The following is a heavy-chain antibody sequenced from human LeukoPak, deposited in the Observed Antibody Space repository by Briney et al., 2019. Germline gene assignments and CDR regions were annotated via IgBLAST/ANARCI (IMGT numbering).Heavy chain of an antibody. D-gene: IGHD3-3*01. CDR1: GYTSTNFD. CDR2: MNPNSGST. Sequence: GASVKVSCKASGYTSTNFDINWVRQASGQGLEWVGWMNPNSGSTGYAQKFQGRVTMTRNTSIGTAYMELSSLRSDDTAVYYCARAILGMIIRAFDPWGQGTLVTVSP. CDR3: ARAILGMIIRAFDP. J-gene: IGHJ5*02. V-gene: IGHV1-8*01.